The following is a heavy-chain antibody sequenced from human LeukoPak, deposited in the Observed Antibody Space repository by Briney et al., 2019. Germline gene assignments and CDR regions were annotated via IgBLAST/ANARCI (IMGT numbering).Heavy chain of an antibody. V-gene: IGHV3-33*01. Sequence: PGGSLRLSCAASGFTFSSYGMHWVRQAPGKGLEWVAVIWYDGSNKYYADSVKGRFTISRDNSKNTLYLQMNSLRAEDTVVYYCARVGGVRGLSYWGQGTLVTVSS. D-gene: IGHD3-10*01. CDR1: GFTFSSYG. CDR3: ARVGGVRGLSY. CDR2: IWYDGSNK. J-gene: IGHJ4*02.